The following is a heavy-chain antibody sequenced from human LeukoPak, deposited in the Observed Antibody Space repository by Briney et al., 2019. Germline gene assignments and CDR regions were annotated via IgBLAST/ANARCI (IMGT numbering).Heavy chain of an antibody. D-gene: IGHD6-19*01. CDR3: AKTHISGWASDW. Sequence: PSETLSLTCTVSGGSISTYYWSWIRQPPGKGLEWIGYIYYTGSTSYNPSLKSRVTMSLDASKNQFSLELNSVTPADTAVYYCAKTHISGWASDWWGQGTLVTVSS. CDR2: IYYTGST. CDR1: GGSISTYY. J-gene: IGHJ4*02. V-gene: IGHV4-59*01.